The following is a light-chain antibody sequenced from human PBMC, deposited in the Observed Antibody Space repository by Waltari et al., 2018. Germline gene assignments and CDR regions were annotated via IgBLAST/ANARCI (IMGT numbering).Light chain of an antibody. Sequence: DIVLTQSPDSLAVSLGERATINCRSSQSILYNSNNKNYLAWYQQKPGQPPRLLSFWASTRDAGGPDRFSGRASGTDFTLTISSLQAEDVAVYYCQHYYETPWTFCQGTKVEV. J-gene: IGKJ1*01. CDR1: QSILYNSNNKNY. V-gene: IGKV4-1*01. CDR2: WAS. CDR3: QHYYETPWT.